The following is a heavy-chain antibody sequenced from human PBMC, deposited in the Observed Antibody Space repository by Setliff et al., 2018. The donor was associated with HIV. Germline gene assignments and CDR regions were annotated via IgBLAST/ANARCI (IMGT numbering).Heavy chain of an antibody. V-gene: IGHV4-61*09. D-gene: IGHD6-19*01. CDR3: ARGRGAWFEGSWFDP. J-gene: IGHJ5*02. Sequence: SETLSLTCTVSGGSTNIGSFYWSWIRQPAGKGPEWLGHVYTSGNTYYDPSLASRVAISLDRSKNQFSLKLDSVTAADTALYFCARGRGAWFEGSWFDPWGRGILVTVSS. CDR1: GGSTNIGSFY. CDR2: VYTSGNT.